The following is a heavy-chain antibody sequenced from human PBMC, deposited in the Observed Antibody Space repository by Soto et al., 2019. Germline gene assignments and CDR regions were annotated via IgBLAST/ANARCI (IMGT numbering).Heavy chain of an antibody. J-gene: IGHJ4*02. Sequence: QVQLVQSGAEVKKPGSSVKVSCKASGGTFSSYTISWVRQSPGQGLEWMGRIIPILGIANYAQQFQGIVTITADKYTSTAYMELSSLRSEDTAVYYCAREEYYYVSGAFFDYWGQGTLVTVSS. D-gene: IGHD3-10*01. CDR2: IIPILGIA. V-gene: IGHV1-69*08. CDR3: AREEYYYVSGAFFDY. CDR1: GGTFSSYT.